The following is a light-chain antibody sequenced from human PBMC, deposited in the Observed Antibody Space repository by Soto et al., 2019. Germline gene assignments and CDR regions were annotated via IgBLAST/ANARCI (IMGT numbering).Light chain of an antibody. V-gene: IGKV1-33*01. J-gene: IGKJ5*01. CDR3: QQYENLPT. CDR2: DAS. Sequence: DIQITQSPSSLSASVGDRVTITCQASQNINNYLNWYRQKPGRDPKLLIYDASNLEAGVPSRFRGSGSGTDFTFTISRLQPEDIATYYCQQYENLPTFGQGTRLE. CDR1: QNINNY.